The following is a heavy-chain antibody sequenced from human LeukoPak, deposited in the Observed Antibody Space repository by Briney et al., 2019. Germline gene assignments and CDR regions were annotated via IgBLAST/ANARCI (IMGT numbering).Heavy chain of an antibody. V-gene: IGHV4-59*01. J-gene: IGHJ4*02. D-gene: IGHD6-19*01. CDR3: ARRRVRVSSGWYYFDY. CDR2: IYYSGST. CDR1: GGSISSYY. Sequence: SETLSLTYTVSGGSISSYYWSWIRQPPGKGLEWIGYIYYSGSTNYNPSLKSRVTISVDTSKNQFSLKLSSVTAADTAVYYCARRRVRVSSGWYYFDYWGQGTLVTASS.